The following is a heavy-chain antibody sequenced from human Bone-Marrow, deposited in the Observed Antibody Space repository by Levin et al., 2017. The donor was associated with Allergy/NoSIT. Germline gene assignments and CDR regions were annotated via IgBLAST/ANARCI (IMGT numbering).Heavy chain of an antibody. V-gene: IGHV3-66*01. CDR3: AKSPYYDFWSGYHSAYFDY. CDR2: IYSGGST. D-gene: IGHD3-3*01. CDR1: GFTVSSNY. Sequence: PGESLKISCAASGFTVSSNYMSWVRQAPGKGLEWVSVIYSGGSTYYADSVKGRFTISRDSSKNTLYLQMNSLRAEDTAVYYCAKSPYYDFWSGYHSAYFDYWGQGTLVTVSS. J-gene: IGHJ4*02.